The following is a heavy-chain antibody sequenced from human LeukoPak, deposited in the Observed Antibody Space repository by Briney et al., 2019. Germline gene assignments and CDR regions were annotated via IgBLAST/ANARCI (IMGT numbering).Heavy chain of an antibody. CDR1: GFTFSSYA. J-gene: IGHJ4*02. CDR3: VKGSSNARPYYFDY. D-gene: IGHD2-8*01. Sequence: PGGSLRLSCAASGFTFSSYAMHWVRQSPGKGLEWVSAISGGGGSTYYADSVKGRLTISRDNSKNTLYVQMNSLRAEDTAVYYCVKGSSNARPYYFDYWGQGTLVTVSS. V-gene: IGHV3-23*01. CDR2: ISGGGGST.